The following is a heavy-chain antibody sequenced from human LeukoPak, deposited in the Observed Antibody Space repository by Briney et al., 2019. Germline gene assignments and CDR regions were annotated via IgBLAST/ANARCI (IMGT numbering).Heavy chain of an antibody. CDR2: SRNKAKRYTT. J-gene: IGHJ4*02. CDR3: TRPAYRASATDN. D-gene: IGHD3-10*01. CDR1: GFILSDHY. V-gene: IGHV3-72*01. Sequence: GGSLRLSCAASGFILSDHYMDWVRQAPGKGLEWVGRSRNKAKRYTTDCAASVKGRFTISRDDSKNLLSLQMNSLKTEDTAVYYCTRPAYRASATDNWGQGTLVTVSS.